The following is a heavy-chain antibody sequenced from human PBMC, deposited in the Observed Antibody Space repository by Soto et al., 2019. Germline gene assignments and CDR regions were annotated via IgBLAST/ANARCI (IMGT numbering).Heavy chain of an antibody. CDR3: ASGRVSYDYIWGSYRYACYMDC. CDR2: INHSGST. D-gene: IGHD3-16*02. Sequence: SETLSLTCAVYGGSFSGYYWSWIRQPPGKGLEWIGEINHSGSTNYNPSLKSRVTISVDASKNQFSLKLSSVTAADTAVYYCASGRVSYDYIWGSYRYACYMDCRCKGPTGTVSS. J-gene: IGHJ6*03. CDR1: GGSFSGYY. V-gene: IGHV4-34*01.